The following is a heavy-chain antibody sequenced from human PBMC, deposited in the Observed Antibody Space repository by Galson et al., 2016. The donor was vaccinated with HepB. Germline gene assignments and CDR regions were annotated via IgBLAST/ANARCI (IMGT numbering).Heavy chain of an antibody. D-gene: IGHD3-3*01. CDR2: ITPSNGDT. CDR1: GYTFTSNH. V-gene: IGHV1-46*01. CDR3: ARERPYEHRFLDY. J-gene: IGHJ4*02. Sequence: SVKVSCKASGYTFTSNHMHWLRQAPGQGLEWMGIITPSNGDTGYAQKFQGRLTMTRDTATSTVYMEMTSLTSDDTAVDYCARERPYEHRFLDYCAPGTLVTVSS.